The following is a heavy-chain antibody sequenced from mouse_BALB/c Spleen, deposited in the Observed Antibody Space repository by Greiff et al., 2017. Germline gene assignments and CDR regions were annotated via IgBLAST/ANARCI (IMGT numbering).Heavy chain of an antibody. CDR1: GFTFSSYA. J-gene: IGHJ2*01. Sequence: EVKLVESGGGLVKPGGSLKLSCAASGFTFSSYAMSWVRQTPGKRLEWVASISSGGSTYYPDSVKGRFTISRDNARNILYLQMSSLRSEDTAMYYCARGITTVVATPAFDYWGQGTTLTVSS. CDR2: ISSGGST. D-gene: IGHD1-1*01. CDR3: ARGITTVVATPAFDY. V-gene: IGHV5-6-5*01.